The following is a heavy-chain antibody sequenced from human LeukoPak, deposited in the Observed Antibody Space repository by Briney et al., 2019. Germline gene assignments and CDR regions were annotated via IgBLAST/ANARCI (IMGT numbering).Heavy chain of an antibody. J-gene: IGHJ3*02. CDR2: INPNSGGT. V-gene: IGHV1-2*02. CDR1: GYTFTGYY. CDR3: ARTAGGFDDAFDI. Sequence: WASVKVSCKASGYTFTGYYMHWVRQAPGQGLEWMGWINPNSGGTNYAQKFQGRVTMTRDTSISTAYMELSRLRSDDTAVYYCARTAGGFDDAFDIWGQGTMVTVSS. D-gene: IGHD6-13*01.